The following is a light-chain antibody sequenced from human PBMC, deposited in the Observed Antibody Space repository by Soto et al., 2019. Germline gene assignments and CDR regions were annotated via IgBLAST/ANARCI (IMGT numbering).Light chain of an antibody. CDR2: DVS. CDR1: SSDVGGYKY. Sequence: QSALTQPRSVSGSPGQSVTLSCTGTSSDVGGYKYVSWYQQHPGKAPKLMIYDVSRRPSGVPDRFSGSKSGNTASLTISGLQAEDEADYYCCSYAGTYPLYVFGPGTKLTVL. CDR3: CSYAGTYPLYV. J-gene: IGLJ1*01. V-gene: IGLV2-11*01.